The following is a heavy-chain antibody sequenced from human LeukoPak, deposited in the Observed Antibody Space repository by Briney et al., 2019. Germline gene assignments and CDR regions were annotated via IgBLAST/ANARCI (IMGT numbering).Heavy chain of an antibody. J-gene: IGHJ4*02. CDR1: GFSFSNAW. V-gene: IGHV3-15*01. Sequence: GGCLRLSCAAAGFSFSNAWVRWVRQAPGEGLEWGGRIKSKSDGGTIDYAAPVKGRFTISRDDSKNTVYLQLNSLKTEDTGMYYCTRYKYGSYYGSYYFDHWGQGTLVTVSS. CDR3: TRYKYGSYYGSYYFDH. D-gene: IGHD3-10*01. CDR2: IKSKSDGGTI.